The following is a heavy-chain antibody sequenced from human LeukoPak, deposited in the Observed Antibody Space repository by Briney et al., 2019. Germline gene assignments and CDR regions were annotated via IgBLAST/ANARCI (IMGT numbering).Heavy chain of an antibody. V-gene: IGHV4-4*07. CDR1: GGSISSYY. D-gene: IGHD3-22*01. J-gene: IGHJ3*02. Sequence: SETLSLTCTVSGGSISSYYWSWIRQPAGKGLEWIGRIYTSGSTNYNPSLKSRVTMSVDTSKNQFSLKLSSVTAADTAVYYCARHRGDDYYDSSGYYYFRAFDIWGQGTVVTVSS. CDR3: ARHRGDDYYDSSGYYYFRAFDI. CDR2: IYTSGST.